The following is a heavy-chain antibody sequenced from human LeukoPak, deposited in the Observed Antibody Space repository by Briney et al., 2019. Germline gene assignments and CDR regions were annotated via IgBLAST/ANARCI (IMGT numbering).Heavy chain of an antibody. CDR1: GFTFSSYS. CDR2: ISSSSSYI. CDR3: AREVSSSWSIDAFDI. J-gene: IGHJ3*02. Sequence: GGSLRLSCAASGFTFSSYSMNWVRQVPGKGLEWVSSISSSSSYIYYADSVKGRFTISRDNAKNSLYLQMNSLRAEDTAVYYCAREVSSSWSIDAFDIWGQGTMVTVSS. V-gene: IGHV3-21*01. D-gene: IGHD6-13*01.